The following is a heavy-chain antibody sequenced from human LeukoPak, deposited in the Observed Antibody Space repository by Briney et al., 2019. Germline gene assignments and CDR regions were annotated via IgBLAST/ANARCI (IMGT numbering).Heavy chain of an antibody. V-gene: IGHV3-9*01. Sequence: GGSLRLSCAASGFTFDDYAMHWVRQAPGKGLEWVSGISWNSGSIGYADSVKGRFTISRDNAKNSLYLQMNSLRSDDTAVYYCARAHSWSSGYYCDYWGQGTLVTVSS. CDR3: ARAHSWSSGYYCDY. CDR2: ISWNSGSI. J-gene: IGHJ4*02. CDR1: GFTFDDYA. D-gene: IGHD3-22*01.